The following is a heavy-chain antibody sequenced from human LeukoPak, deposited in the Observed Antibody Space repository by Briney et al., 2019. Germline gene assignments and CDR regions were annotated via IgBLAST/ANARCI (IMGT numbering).Heavy chain of an antibody. CDR2: VKDDGTER. J-gene: IGHJ4*02. V-gene: IGHV3-7*01. D-gene: IGHD2-2*01. Sequence: AGGSLRLSCAASGFIYSSHSMSWFRQAPGKGLEWVANVKDDGTERYYLESVKGRFTISRDDAVNSLYLQMNSLRPEDTAVYFCARSLHFQSSTYRPADYWGQGTLVTVSS. CDR3: ARSLHFQSSTYRPADY. CDR1: GFIYSSHS.